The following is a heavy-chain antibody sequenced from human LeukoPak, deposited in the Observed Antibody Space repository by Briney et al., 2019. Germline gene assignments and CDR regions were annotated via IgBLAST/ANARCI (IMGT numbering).Heavy chain of an antibody. CDR2: IYDSGST. J-gene: IGHJ3*02. CDR3: ARDCSGGSCYGAFDI. CDR1: GASIRSGDYY. Sequence: SETLSLTCTVSGASIRSGDYYWSWIRQPPGRGLEWIGYIYDSGSTYYNPSLKSRITISVDTSENRFSLKLSSVTATDTAVYYCARDCSGGSCYGAFDIWGQGTMVTVSS. D-gene: IGHD2-15*01. V-gene: IGHV4-30-4*01.